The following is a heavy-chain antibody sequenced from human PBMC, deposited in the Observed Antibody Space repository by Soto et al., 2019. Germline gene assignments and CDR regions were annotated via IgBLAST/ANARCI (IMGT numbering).Heavy chain of an antibody. D-gene: IGHD6-25*01. V-gene: IGHV3-33*01. CDR1: GFPFSSYG. CDR3: ASGSIYYMDV. CDR2: IWYDGSNK. J-gene: IGHJ6*03. Sequence: GGSLRLSCAASGFPFSSYGMHWVRQAPGKGLEWVAVIWYDGSNKYYADSVKGRFTISRDNSKNTLYLQMNSLRAEDTAVYYCASGSIYYMDVWGKGTTVTVSS.